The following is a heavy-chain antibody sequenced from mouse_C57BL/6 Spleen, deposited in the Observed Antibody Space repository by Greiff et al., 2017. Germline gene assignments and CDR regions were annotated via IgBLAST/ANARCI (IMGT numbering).Heavy chain of an antibody. CDR2: ISDGGSYT. CDR1: GFTFSSYA. D-gene: IGHD1-1*01. J-gene: IGHJ2*01. V-gene: IGHV5-4*01. CDR3: ARDSLITTVVGDYFDY. Sequence: EVQLVESGGGLVKPGGSLKLSCAASGFTFSSYAMSWVRQTPEKRLEWVATISDGGSYTYYPDNVKGRFTISRDNAKNNLYLQMSHLKSEDTAMYYCARDSLITTVVGDYFDYWGQGTTLTVSS.